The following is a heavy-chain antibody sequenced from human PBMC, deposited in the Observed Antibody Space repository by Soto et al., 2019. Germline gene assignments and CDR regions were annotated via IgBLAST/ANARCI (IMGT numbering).Heavy chain of an antibody. J-gene: IGHJ4*02. D-gene: IGHD1-26*01. CDR3: TSNPREGISGSRDY. Sequence: SETLSLTCTVSGGSISSSSYYWGWIRQPPGKGLEWIGSIYYSGSTYYNPSLKSRVTISVDTSKNKFSLKLSSVTAADTAVYYCTSNPREGISGSRDYWGQGTLVTVSS. CDR2: IYYSGST. V-gene: IGHV4-39*01. CDR1: GGSISSSSYY.